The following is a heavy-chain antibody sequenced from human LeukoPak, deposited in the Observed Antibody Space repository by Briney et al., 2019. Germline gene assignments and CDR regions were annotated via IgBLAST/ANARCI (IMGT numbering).Heavy chain of an antibody. Sequence: GRSLRLSCAASGFTFSSYAMHWVRQAPGKGLEWVAVISYDGSNKYYADSVKGRFTISRDNSKNTLYLQMNSLRAADTAVYYCAKSLNLEWLQYWGQGTLVTVSS. CDR3: AKSLNLEWLQY. CDR2: ISYDGSNK. J-gene: IGHJ4*02. V-gene: IGHV3-30-3*01. D-gene: IGHD3-3*01. CDR1: GFTFSSYA.